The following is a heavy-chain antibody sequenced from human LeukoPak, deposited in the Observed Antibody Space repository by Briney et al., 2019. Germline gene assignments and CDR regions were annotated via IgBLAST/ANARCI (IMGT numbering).Heavy chain of an antibody. V-gene: IGHV3-7*01. D-gene: IGHD6-13*01. CDR3: ARDGSSSWYNYYYYYMDV. CDR1: GFTFSSYW. CDR2: IKQDGSEK. Sequence: PGGSLRLSCAASGFTFSSYWMSWVRQAPGKGLEWVANIKQDGSEKYYVDSVKGRFTISGDNAKNSLYLQMNSLRAEDTAVYYCARDGSSSWYNYYYYYMDVWGKGTTVTVSS. J-gene: IGHJ6*03.